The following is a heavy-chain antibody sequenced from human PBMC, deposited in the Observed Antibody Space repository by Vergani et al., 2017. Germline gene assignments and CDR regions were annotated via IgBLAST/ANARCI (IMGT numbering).Heavy chain of an antibody. D-gene: IGHD4-11*01. CDR1: GGTFSSYA. J-gene: IGHJ6*03. CDR3: ARPVPRTVTTSKLYYYMDV. Sequence: QVQLVQSGAEVKKPGSSVKVSCKASGGTFSSYAISWVRQAPGQGLEWMGGIIPIFGTANYAQKFQGRVTITADESTSTAYMELSSLRSEDTAVYYCARPVPRTVTTSKLYYYMDVWGKGTTVTVSS. CDR2: IIPIFGTA. V-gene: IGHV1-69*01.